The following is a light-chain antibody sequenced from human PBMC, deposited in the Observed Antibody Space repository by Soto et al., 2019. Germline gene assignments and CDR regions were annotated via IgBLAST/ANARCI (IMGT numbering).Light chain of an antibody. CDR1: QSVSNSY. CDR3: QQYSSSVLT. Sequence: EIVLTQSPGTVSLSPGERATLSCRASQSVSNSYLAWYQQKPGQAPRLLIYDASSRATGIPDRFSGSGSGAAFTLTLSSLEPEDFAVYYCQQYSSSVLTFGGGTKVEIK. CDR2: DAS. V-gene: IGKV3-20*01. J-gene: IGKJ4*01.